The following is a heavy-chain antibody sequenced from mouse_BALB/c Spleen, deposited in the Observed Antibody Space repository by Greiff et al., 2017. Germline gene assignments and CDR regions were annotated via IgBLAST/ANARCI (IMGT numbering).Heavy chain of an antibody. Sequence: QVHVKQSGAELVRPGVSVKISCKGSGYTFTDYAMHWVKQSHAKSLEWIGVISTYYGDASYNQKFKGKATMTVDKSSSTAYMELARLTSEDSAIYYCARDGYPFAYWGQGTLVTVSA. CDR2: ISTYYGDA. CDR3: ARDGYPFAY. J-gene: IGHJ3*01. D-gene: IGHD2-3*01. V-gene: IGHV1S137*01. CDR1: GYTFTDYA.